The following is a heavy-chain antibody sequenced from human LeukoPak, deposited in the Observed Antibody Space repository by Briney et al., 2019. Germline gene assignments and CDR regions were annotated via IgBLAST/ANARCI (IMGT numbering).Heavy chain of an antibody. CDR3: ASRITMVRGVRLGSFDY. Sequence: PSGTLSLTCAVSGGSISSSNWWSWIRQPPGKGLEWIGEINHSGSTNYNPSLKSRVTISVDTSKNQFSLKLSSLTAADTAVYYCASRITMVRGVRLGSFDYWGQGTLVTVSS. CDR2: INHSGST. D-gene: IGHD3-10*01. J-gene: IGHJ4*02. CDR1: GGSISSSNW. V-gene: IGHV4-4*02.